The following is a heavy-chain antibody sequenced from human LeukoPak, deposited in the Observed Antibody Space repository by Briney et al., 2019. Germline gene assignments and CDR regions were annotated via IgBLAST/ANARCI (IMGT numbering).Heavy chain of an antibody. CDR3: ARYRGGDRGYYFDY. CDR1: GGSIRSYY. V-gene: IGHV4-4*07. D-gene: IGHD1-14*01. CDR2: IYTSGST. Sequence: SETLSLTCTVSGGSIRSYYWSWIRQPPGKGLEWLGRIYTSGSTNYNPSLKSRVTISVDTSKNQFSLKLSSVTAADTAVYYCARYRGGDRGYYFDYWGQGTLVTVSS. J-gene: IGHJ4*02.